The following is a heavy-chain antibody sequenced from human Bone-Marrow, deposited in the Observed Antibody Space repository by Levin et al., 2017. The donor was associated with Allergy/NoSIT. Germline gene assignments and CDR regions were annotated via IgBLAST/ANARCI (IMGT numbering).Heavy chain of an antibody. Sequence: PGGSLRLSCAATGFTFSSYAMHWVRQAPGKGLEWVAIISYDGSNKYYADSVKGRFTISRDNSKNTLYLQMNSLRAEDTALYYCARDWAGIIVPGILPMVWGQGTMVTVSS. D-gene: IGHD6-19*01. CDR2: ISYDGSNK. J-gene: IGHJ3*01. CDR3: ARDWAGIIVPGILPMV. CDR1: GFTFSSYA. V-gene: IGHV3-30*01.